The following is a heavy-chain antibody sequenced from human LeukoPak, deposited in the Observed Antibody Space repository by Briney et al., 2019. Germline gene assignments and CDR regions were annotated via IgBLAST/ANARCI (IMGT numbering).Heavy chain of an antibody. CDR1: GYTFTGYY. D-gene: IGHD1-26*01. V-gene: IGHV1-2*02. J-gene: IGHJ6*03. CDR3: AKGAGKVGAGKTYYYYYMDV. Sequence: GASVKVSCKASGYTFTGYYMHWVRQAPGQGPEWMGWINPNSGGTNYAQKFQGRVTMTRDTSISTAYMELSRLRSDDTAVYYCAKGAGKVGAGKTYYYYYMDVWGKGTTVTVSS. CDR2: INPNSGGT.